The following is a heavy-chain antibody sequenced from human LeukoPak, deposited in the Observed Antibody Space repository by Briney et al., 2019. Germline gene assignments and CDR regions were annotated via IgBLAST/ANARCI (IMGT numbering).Heavy chain of an antibody. J-gene: IGHJ4*01. CDR2: ISYDGSNK. Sequence: TGGSLRLSCAASGFTFSSYAMHWVRQAPGKGLEWVAVISYDGSNKYYADSVKGRFTISRDSSKNTLYLQMNSLRAENTAVYYCARDMGYCRSTSCYALYYWGHGTLFTVSS. CDR1: GFTFSSYA. V-gene: IGHV3-30*04. CDR3: ARDMGYCRSTSCYALYY. D-gene: IGHD2-2*01.